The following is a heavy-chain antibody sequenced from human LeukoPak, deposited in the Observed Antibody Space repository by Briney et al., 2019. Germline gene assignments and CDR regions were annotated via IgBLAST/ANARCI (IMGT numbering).Heavy chain of an antibody. Sequence: GGSLRLSCAASGFTFSSYAMSWFRQAPGKGLEWVSAISGSGGSTYYADSVKGRFTISRDNSKNTLYLQMNSLRAEDTAVYYCAKEGGFGYSSGWYDAFDIWGQGTMVTVSS. D-gene: IGHD6-19*01. CDR1: GFTFSSYA. V-gene: IGHV3-23*01. CDR3: AKEGGFGYSSGWYDAFDI. CDR2: ISGSGGST. J-gene: IGHJ3*02.